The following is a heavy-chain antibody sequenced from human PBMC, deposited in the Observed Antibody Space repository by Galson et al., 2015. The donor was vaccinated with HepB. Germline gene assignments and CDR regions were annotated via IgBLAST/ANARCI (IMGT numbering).Heavy chain of an antibody. CDR1: GYSFTSYW. CDR2: IDPSDSYT. J-gene: IGHJ5*02. CDR3: ASQSLDGTAIRDWFDP. Sequence: QSGAEVKKPGESLRISCKGSGYSFTSYWISWVRQMPGKGLEWMGRIDPSDSYTNYSPSFQGHVTISADKSISTAYLQWSSLKASDPAMYYCASQSLDGTAIRDWFDPWGQGTLVTVSS. D-gene: IGHD2-21*02. V-gene: IGHV5-10-1*01.